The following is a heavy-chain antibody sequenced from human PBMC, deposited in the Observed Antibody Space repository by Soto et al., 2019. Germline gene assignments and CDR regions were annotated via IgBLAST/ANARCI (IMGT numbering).Heavy chain of an antibody. CDR2: INPNTGVT. Sequence: ASVKVSCKASGYTFTDYYIHWVRQAPGQGLGWMGWINPNTGVTHYAQRFQGRVIMTRDTSISTAYMDLSRLRSDDAALYFCARVKSGSYFLLLFDYWGQGTQVTVSS. J-gene: IGHJ4*02. D-gene: IGHD3-10*01. CDR3: ARVKSGSYFLLLFDY. CDR1: GYTFTDYY. V-gene: IGHV1-2*02.